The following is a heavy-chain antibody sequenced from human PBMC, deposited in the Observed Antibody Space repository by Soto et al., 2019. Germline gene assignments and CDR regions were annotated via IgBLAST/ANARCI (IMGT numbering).Heavy chain of an antibody. V-gene: IGHV1-3*01. CDR2: INAGNGNT. Sequence: ASVKVSCKASGYTLTNYAMHWARQAPGQRLEWMGWINAGNGNTKYSQKFQGRVTITRDTSASTAYMELSSLRSEDTAVYYCARDQIVSGVFTRIWDSWGPGTLVTVSS. J-gene: IGHJ4*02. D-gene: IGHD3-3*02. CDR1: GYTLTNYA. CDR3: ARDQIVSGVFTRIWDS.